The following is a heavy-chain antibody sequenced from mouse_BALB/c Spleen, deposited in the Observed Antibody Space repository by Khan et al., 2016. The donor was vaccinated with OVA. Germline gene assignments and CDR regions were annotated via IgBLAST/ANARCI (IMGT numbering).Heavy chain of an antibody. CDR3: ARSCYGSLAY. D-gene: IGHD1-1*01. J-gene: IGHJ3*01. V-gene: IGHV1-7*01. CDR2: INPSSAYT. Sequence: VQLQESGAELAKPGASVKMSCKASGYMFTSYWMNWVKQRPGQGLEWIGYINPSSAYTEYNQKFKDKATLTADKSSSTAYMQLSSLTSEDSAVYYCARSCYGSLAYWGQGTLVTVS. CDR1: GYMFTSYW.